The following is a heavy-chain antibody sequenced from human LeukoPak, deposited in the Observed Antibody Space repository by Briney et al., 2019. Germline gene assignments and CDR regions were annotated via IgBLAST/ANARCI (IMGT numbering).Heavy chain of an antibody. CDR3: ARGPPRGKYYYMDV. CDR2: IGTASDT. J-gene: IGHJ6*03. D-gene: IGHD1-1*01. V-gene: IGHV3-13*01. Sequence: PGGSLRLSCAASGFTFSSFDMHWVRQPTGQGLEWVSTIGTASDTYYPGSVEGRFTLSRDNAKNSLYLQMNSLTAGDTAAYYCARGPPRGKYYYMDVWGKGTTVTVSS. CDR1: GFTFSSFD.